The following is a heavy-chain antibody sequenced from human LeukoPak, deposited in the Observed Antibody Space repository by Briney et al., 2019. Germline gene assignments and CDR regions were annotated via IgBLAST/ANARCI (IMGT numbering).Heavy chain of an antibody. Sequence: PSETLSLTCTVSGGSISSGDYYWSWIRQPPGKGLEWIGYIYYSGSTYYNPSLKSRVTISVDTSKNQFSLKLSSVTAADTAVYYCARDGRKKDTAIYWSQGTLVTVSS. CDR1: GGSISSGDYY. V-gene: IGHV4-30-4*01. CDR2: IYYSGST. D-gene: IGHD5-18*01. J-gene: IGHJ4*02. CDR3: ARDGRKKDTAIY.